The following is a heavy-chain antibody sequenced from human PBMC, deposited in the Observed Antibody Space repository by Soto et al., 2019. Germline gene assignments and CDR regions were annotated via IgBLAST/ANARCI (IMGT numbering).Heavy chain of an antibody. CDR3: ARHCSSTSCKGYYFDY. CDR2: IDPSDSYT. Sequence: ESLKISCKGSGYSFTSYWISWVRQMPGKGLEWMGRIDPSDSYTNYSPSFQGHVTISADKSISTAYLQWSSLKASDTAMYYCARHCSSTSCKGYYFDYWGQGTLVAVSS. D-gene: IGHD2-2*01. CDR1: GYSFTSYW. J-gene: IGHJ4*02. V-gene: IGHV5-10-1*01.